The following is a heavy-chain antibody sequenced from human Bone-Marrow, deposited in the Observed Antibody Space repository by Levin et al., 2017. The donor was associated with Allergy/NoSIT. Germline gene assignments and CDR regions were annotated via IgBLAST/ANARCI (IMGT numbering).Heavy chain of an antibody. CDR1: GYTLTELS. J-gene: IGHJ4*02. CDR3: ATDLTNAEWPHY. CDR2: FDPEDGET. D-gene: IGHD3-3*01. Sequence: SVKVSCKVSGYTLTELSMHWVRQAPGKGLEWMGGFDPEDGETIYAQKFQGRVTMTEDTSTDTAYMELSSLRSEDTAVYYCATDLTNAEWPHYWGQGTLVTVSS. V-gene: IGHV1-24*01.